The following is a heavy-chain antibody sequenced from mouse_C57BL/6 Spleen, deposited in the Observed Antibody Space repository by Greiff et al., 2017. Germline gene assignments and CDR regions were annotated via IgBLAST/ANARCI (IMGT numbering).Heavy chain of an antibody. D-gene: IGHD2-1*01. CDR1: GYTFTSYG. CDR2: IYPRSGNT. CDR3: ARDGNYAY. V-gene: IGHV1-81*01. Sequence: VQGVVSGAELARPGASVKLSCKASGYTFTSYGISWVKQRTGQGLEWIGEIYPRSGNTYYNEKFKGKATLTADKSSSTAYMELRSLTSEDSAVYFCARDGNYAYWGQGTLVTVSA. J-gene: IGHJ3*01.